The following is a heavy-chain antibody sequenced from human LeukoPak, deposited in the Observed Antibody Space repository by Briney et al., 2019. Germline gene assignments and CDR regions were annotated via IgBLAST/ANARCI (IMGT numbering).Heavy chain of an antibody. Sequence: PGRSLRLSCAASGFTFSSYSMNWVRQAPGEGLQWVSTINGAGVTYYAASVKGRFTISRDTVKNTFSLQMNNLRADDTAVYFCARRGVQGYMDVWGKGTTVTVSS. V-gene: IGHV3-21*04. CDR3: ARRGVQGYMDV. CDR2: INGAGVT. J-gene: IGHJ6*03. D-gene: IGHD1-26*01. CDR1: GFTFSSYS.